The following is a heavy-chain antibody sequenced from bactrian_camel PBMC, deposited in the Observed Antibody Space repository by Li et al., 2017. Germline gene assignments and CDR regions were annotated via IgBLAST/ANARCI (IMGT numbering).Heavy chain of an antibody. CDR2: IDSDGIT. CDR1: GATQDIGC. Sequence: HVQLVESGGESVQAGGSLRLSCVASGATQDIGCMGWFRQVPGLEREGIGSIDSDGITTYADSLKARFTISRDNAKSTLYLQMNSLKPEDTAMYYCAANFGPYCSGPYLARRANFLGQGTQVTVS. J-gene: IGHJ4*01. D-gene: IGHD2*01. V-gene: IGHV3S53*01.